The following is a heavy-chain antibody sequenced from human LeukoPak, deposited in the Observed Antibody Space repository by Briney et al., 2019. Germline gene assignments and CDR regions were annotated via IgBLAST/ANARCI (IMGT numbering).Heavy chain of an antibody. CDR1: GGSISSSSYY. CDR2: INYSGST. J-gene: IGHJ6*03. Sequence: SETLSLTCTVSGGSISSSSYYGGWIRQPPGKGLEWIGSINYSGSTYYNPSLKSRVTISVDTSKNQFSLKLSSVTAADTAVYYCARRPQSYIDVWGKGTTVTVSS. V-gene: IGHV4-39*01. CDR3: ARRPQSYIDV.